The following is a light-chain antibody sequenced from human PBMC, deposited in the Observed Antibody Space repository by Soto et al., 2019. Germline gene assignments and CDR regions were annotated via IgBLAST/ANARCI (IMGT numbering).Light chain of an antibody. CDR3: QQSYSALT. Sequence: DIHMTQDPSSLFASVGDRVTITCRASQSISIDLNWYQQKPGKAPKPLIYAASSLQSGTPSRFSRSGSRTDFTLTLSRLHPDHCPTSYCQQSYSALTFGPGTRLE. CDR1: QSISID. CDR2: AAS. V-gene: IGKV1-39*01. J-gene: IGKJ5*01.